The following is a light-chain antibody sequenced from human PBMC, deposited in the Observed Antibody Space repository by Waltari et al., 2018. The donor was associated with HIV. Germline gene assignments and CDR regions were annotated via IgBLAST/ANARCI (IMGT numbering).Light chain of an antibody. Sequence: QSVLTQPPSVSGAPGQRVTISCTGSSSNIGADYYVHWYQHLPGTAPRVVIHDNDNRPSGVPDRFSASRSGTSASLAIAGLQAEDEADYYCQSYDSSLSAWVFGGGTTVTVL. CDR3: QSYDSSLSAWV. J-gene: IGLJ3*02. V-gene: IGLV1-40*01. CDR2: DND. CDR1: SSNIGADYY.